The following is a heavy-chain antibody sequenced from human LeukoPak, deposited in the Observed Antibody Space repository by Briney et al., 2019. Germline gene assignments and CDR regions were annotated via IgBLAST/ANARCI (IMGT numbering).Heavy chain of an antibody. Sequence: SETLSLTCTVSGDSISSYYWSWIRQPPGKGLEWIGYIYYSGSTNYNPSLKSRVTISVDTSKNQFSLKLSSVTAADTAVYYCASANRGAFDYWGQGTLVTVSS. CDR1: GDSISSYY. V-gene: IGHV4-59*08. J-gene: IGHJ4*02. D-gene: IGHD3-10*01. CDR2: IYYSGST. CDR3: ASANRGAFDY.